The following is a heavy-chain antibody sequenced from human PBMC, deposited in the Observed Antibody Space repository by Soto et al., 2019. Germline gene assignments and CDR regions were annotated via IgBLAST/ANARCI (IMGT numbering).Heavy chain of an antibody. CDR3: ARIVVGVTVDL. CDR2: ISHTGDN. Sequence: QVQLRESGPGLLKPSETLSLTCTVSDASVWSDSYFWTWIRQPPGKGLEWIAYISHTGDNNYNPSLKSRVTTSIYTSRNQFSLTVTSVTAADTAVYFCARIVVGVTVDLGGQVSLVTVYS. D-gene: IGHD1-26*01. CDR1: DASVWSDSYF. V-gene: IGHV4-61*01. J-gene: IGHJ4*02.